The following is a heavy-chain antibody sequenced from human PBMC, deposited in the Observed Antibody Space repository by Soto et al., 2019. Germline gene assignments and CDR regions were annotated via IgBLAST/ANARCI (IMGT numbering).Heavy chain of an antibody. CDR2: FDPEDGET. Sequence: ASVKVSCKVSGYTLTELSMHWVRQAPGKGLEWMGGFDPEDGETIYAQKFQGRVTMTEDTSTDTAYMELSSLRSEDTAVYYCARGRLYYDILTGSFDYWGQGTLVTVSS. CDR1: GYTLTELS. J-gene: IGHJ4*02. V-gene: IGHV1-24*01. D-gene: IGHD3-9*01. CDR3: ARGRLYYDILTGSFDY.